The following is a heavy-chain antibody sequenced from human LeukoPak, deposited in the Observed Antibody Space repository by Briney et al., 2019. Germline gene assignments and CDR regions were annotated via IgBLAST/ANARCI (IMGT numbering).Heavy chain of an antibody. CDR2: ISYDGSNK. J-gene: IGHJ6*02. CDR1: GFTFSSYA. V-gene: IGHV3-30-3*01. CDR3: ARGKIGFGELRKAYYGMDV. Sequence: GSLRLSCAASGFTFSSYAMHWVRQAPGKGLEWVAVISYDGSNKYYADSVKGRFTISRDNSKNTLYLQMNSLRAEDTAVYYCARGKIGFGELRKAYYGMDVWGQGTTVTVSS. D-gene: IGHD3-10*01.